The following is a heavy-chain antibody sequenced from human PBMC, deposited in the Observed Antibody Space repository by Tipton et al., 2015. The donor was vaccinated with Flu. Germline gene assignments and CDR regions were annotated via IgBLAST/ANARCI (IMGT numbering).Heavy chain of an antibody. J-gene: IGHJ3*02. CDR3: ARDGYYDRSGYYYLRAFDI. CDR2: ISAYKGNT. D-gene: IGHD3-22*01. CDR1: GYSFTSYG. V-gene: IGHV1-18*01. Sequence: QLVQSGAEVKKPGASVKVSCKASGYSFTSYGISWVRQAPGQGLEWMGWISAYKGNTNYAQKLQGRVTMTTDTSTSTAYMELRSLRSDDTAVYYCARDGYYDRSGYYYLRAFDIWGQGTKVTVSS.